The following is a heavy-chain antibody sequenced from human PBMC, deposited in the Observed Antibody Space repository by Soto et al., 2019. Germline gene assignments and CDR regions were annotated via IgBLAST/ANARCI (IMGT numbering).Heavy chain of an antibody. D-gene: IGHD6-13*01. CDR1: GYIFINYY. Sequence: QVQLVQSGAEVKKPGASVKISCKTSGYIFINYYIHWVRQAPGQGLEWVALFNPMSGSTNYAQKLQGRVNVTSDTSTNAVYMELSSLISEDTAVYYCARDLAAADYWGQGTLVTVSS. CDR3: ARDLAAADY. CDR2: FNPMSGST. V-gene: IGHV1-46*04. J-gene: IGHJ4*02.